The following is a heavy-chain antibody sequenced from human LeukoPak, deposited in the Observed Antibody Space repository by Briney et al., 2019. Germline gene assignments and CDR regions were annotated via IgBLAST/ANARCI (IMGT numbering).Heavy chain of an antibody. CDR2: IYTSGST. D-gene: IGHD6-13*01. CDR3: ASWYSSSWWIV. CDR1: GGSISSYY. V-gene: IGHV4-4*09. J-gene: IGHJ6*04. Sequence: SETLSLTCTVSGGSISSYYWSWIRQPPGKGLEWIGYIYTSGSTNYNPSLKSRVTISVDTSKNQFSLKLSSVTAADTAVYYCASWYSSSWWIVWGKGTTVTVSS.